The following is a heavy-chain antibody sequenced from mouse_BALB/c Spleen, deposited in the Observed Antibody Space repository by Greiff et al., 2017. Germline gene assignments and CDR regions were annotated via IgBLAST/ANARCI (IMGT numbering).Heavy chain of an antibody. CDR1: GYTFTDYN. J-gene: IGHJ4*01. CDR2: IYPYNGGT. Sequence: EVQLQQSGPELVKPGASVKISCKASGYTFTDYNMHWVKQSHGKSLEWIGYIYPYNGGTGYNQKFKGKATLTADKSSSTAYMQLSSLTSDDSAVYFCARKPKVDAMDYWGQGTSVTVSS. V-gene: IGHV1S29*02. CDR3: ARKPKVDAMDY. D-gene: IGHD1-3*01.